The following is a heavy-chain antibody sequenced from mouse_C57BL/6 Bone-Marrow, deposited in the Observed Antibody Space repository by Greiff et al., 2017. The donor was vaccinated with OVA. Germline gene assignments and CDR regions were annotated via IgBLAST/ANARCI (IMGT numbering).Heavy chain of an antibody. D-gene: IGHD1-1*01. CDR2: ISSGGDYN. Sequence: EVMLVESGDGLVKPGGSLSLSCAVSGFSFSSYAMSWVRQPPEKRLEWVAYISSGGDYNYYSATVKGRFTISRDNARNNLYLQMSSLKCEDTTMYYCARDDFYYGSSYDGYFDVWGTGTTVTVSS. CDR1: GFSFSSYA. J-gene: IGHJ1*03. V-gene: IGHV5S21*01. CDR3: ARDDFYYGSSYDGYFDV.